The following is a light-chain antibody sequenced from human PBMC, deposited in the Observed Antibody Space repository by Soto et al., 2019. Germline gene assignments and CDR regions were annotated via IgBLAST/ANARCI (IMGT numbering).Light chain of an antibody. CDR3: QQRSNWPLT. CDR1: HSVSRY. V-gene: IGKV3-11*01. CDR2: DAS. J-gene: IGKJ4*01. Sequence: EIVLTQSPDTLSLSPGESATLSCRASHSVSRYLAWYQQKPGQTPRLLIYDASNRAAGIPARFSGSGSGTDFTLTISSLEPEDFAVYYCQQRSNWPLTFGGGTKVDIK.